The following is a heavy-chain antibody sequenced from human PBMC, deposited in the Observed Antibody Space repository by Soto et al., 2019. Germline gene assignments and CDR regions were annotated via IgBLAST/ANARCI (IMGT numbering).Heavy chain of an antibody. D-gene: IGHD5-12*01. Sequence: ASVKVSCKASGYTFTSYGISWVRQAPGQRLEWMGWINAGNGNTKYSQKFQGRVTITRDTSASTAYMELNSLRSEDTAVYYCARGRRWLLLGWGQGTLVTVSS. V-gene: IGHV1-3*01. CDR1: GYTFTSYG. J-gene: IGHJ4*02. CDR2: INAGNGNT. CDR3: ARGRRWLLLG.